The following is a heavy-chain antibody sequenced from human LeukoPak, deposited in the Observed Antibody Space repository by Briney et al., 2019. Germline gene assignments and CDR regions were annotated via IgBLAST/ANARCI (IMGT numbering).Heavy chain of an antibody. V-gene: IGHV4-4*02. CDR1: GESITSDNW. Sequence: SETLSLTCAVSGESITSDNWWSWVRQPPGKGLEWIAEIYHRGSPNYNSSLKSRVTISIDKSKKQFSLNPSSVTAADTAVYYCASRGYYDSRGYYDYWGQGTLVTVSS. CDR3: ASRGYYDSRGYYDY. J-gene: IGHJ4*02. D-gene: IGHD3-22*01. CDR2: IYHRGSP.